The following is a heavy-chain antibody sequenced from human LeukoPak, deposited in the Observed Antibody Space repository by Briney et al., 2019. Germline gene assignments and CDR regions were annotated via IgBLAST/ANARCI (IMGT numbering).Heavy chain of an antibody. V-gene: IGHV1-69*13. CDR1: GGTFSSYA. D-gene: IGHD3-22*01. Sequence: GASVKVSCKASGGTFSSYAISWVRQAPGQGLEWMVGIIPIFGTANYAQKFQGRVTITADESTSTAYMELSSLRSEDTAVYYCARCDYYDSSGYYFFDYWGQGTLVTVSS. CDR3: ARCDYYDSSGYYFFDY. J-gene: IGHJ4*02. CDR2: IIPIFGTA.